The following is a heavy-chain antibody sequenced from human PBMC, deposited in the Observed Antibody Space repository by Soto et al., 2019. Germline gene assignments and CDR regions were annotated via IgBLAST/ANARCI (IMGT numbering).Heavy chain of an antibody. CDR2: IKQDGSER. V-gene: IGHV3-7*01. CDR1: GFSLSGYW. D-gene: IGHD6-19*01. CDR3: ARSSGWLHDY. J-gene: IGHJ4*02. Sequence: PGGSLRLSCAASGFSLSGYWMNWVRQAPGRGLEWVAIIKQDGSERYYVDSVKGRFTISRDNAKNSLYLQMSSLRVEDTALYYCARSSGWLHDYWRQGTLVTVSS.